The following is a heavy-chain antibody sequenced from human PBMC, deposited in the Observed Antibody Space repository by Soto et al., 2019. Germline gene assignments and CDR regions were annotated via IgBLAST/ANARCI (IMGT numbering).Heavy chain of an antibody. V-gene: IGHV3-30*18. Sequence: GGSLRLSCAASGFTFSSYGMHWVRQAPGKGLEWVAVISYDGSNKYYADSVKGRFTISRDNSKNTLYLQMNSLRAEDTAVYYCAKDQVGGGNDYSYYLFDYWGQGTLVTVSS. CDR2: ISYDGSNK. D-gene: IGHD4-4*01. CDR3: AKDQVGGGNDYSYYLFDY. J-gene: IGHJ4*02. CDR1: GFTFSSYG.